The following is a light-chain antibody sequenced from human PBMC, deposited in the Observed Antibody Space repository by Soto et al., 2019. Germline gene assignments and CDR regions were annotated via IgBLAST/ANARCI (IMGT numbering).Light chain of an antibody. V-gene: IGLV7-46*01. J-gene: IGLJ3*02. Sequence: QAVVTQEPSVTVSPGGTVTLTCDSSTGAVTNGHFPYWFQQKPGQAPRTLIYDTSHKRSWTPARFSGSLLGGKAALTLSGAQPEDEAEYYCLVSYSGARVFGGGTQLTVL. CDR3: LVSYSGARV. CDR2: DTS. CDR1: TGAVTNGHF.